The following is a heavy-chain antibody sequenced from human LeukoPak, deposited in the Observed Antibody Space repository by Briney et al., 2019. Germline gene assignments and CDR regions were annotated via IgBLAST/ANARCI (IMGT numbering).Heavy chain of an antibody. J-gene: IGHJ4*02. D-gene: IGHD4-17*01. CDR3: AKEAGKYGDYHFDY. CDR2: IRYDGSNK. Sequence: GSLRLSCTASGFTFSSYGMHWVRQAPGKGLEWVAFIRYDGSNKYYADSVKGRFTISRDNSKNTLYLQMNSLRAEDTAVYYCAKEAGKYGDYHFDYWGQGTLVTVSS. V-gene: IGHV3-30*02. CDR1: GFTFSSYG.